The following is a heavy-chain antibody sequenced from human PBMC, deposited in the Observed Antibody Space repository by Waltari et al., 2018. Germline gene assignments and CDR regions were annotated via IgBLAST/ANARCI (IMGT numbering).Heavy chain of an antibody. CDR1: GYTFTTFA. J-gene: IGHJ4*02. V-gene: IGHV1-3*01. CDR2: INPGNGNT. D-gene: IGHD3-22*01. Sequence: QVQLVQSGAEVKEPGASVKVSCKASGYTFTTFAMHWVRQAPGQGLEWMGWINPGNGNTKYSQKFQARVTITRDTFASTVYMDLRSLRSEDTAAYFCATNVWLPNLNFDSWGQGTLVTVSS. CDR3: ATNVWLPNLNFDS.